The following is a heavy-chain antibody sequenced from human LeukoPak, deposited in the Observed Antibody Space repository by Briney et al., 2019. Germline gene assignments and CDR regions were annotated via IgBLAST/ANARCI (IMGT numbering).Heavy chain of an antibody. CDR3: ARTYGDYVYFDY. J-gene: IGHJ4*02. D-gene: IGHD4-17*01. CDR1: GGSISSYY. CDR2: IYYSGST. Sequence: PSETLSLTCTVSGGSISSYYWSWIRQPPGQGLEWIGYIYYSGSTNYNPSLKSRVTISVDTSKNQFSLKLSSVTAADTAVYYCARTYGDYVYFDYWGQGTLVTVSS. V-gene: IGHV4-59*01.